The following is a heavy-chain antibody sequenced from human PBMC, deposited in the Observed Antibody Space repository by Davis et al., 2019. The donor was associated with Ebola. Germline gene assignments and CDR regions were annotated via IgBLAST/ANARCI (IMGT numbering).Heavy chain of an antibody. V-gene: IGHV4-59*01. CDR2: IYYSGST. D-gene: IGHD6-13*01. J-gene: IGHJ4*02. CDR3: ARGGASSRYFDY. CDR1: GGSISSYH. Sequence: MPGGSLRLSCTVSGGSISSYHWSWIRQPPGKGLEWIGYIYYSGSTNYNPSLKSRVTISVDTSKNQFSLKLTSVTAADTAVYYCARGGASSRYFDYWGQGALVTVSS.